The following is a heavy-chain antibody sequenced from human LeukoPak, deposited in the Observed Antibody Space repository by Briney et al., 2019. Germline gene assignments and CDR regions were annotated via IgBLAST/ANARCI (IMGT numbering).Heavy chain of an antibody. J-gene: IGHJ4*02. D-gene: IGHD2-2*01. CDR3: AKGGYCSSTSCYPFDY. V-gene: IGHV3-9*01. CDR1: GFTFDDYA. CDR2: ISWNSGII. Sequence: GGSLRLSCAASGFTFDDYAMHWVRQAPGKGLEWVSGISWNSGIIGYADSVKGRFTISRDNAKNSLYLQMNSLRAEDTALYYCAKGGYCSSTSCYPFDYWGQGTLVTVSS.